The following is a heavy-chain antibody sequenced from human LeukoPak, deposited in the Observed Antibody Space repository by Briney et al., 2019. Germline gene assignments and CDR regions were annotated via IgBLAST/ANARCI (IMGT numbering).Heavy chain of an antibody. CDR2: INPNSGGT. D-gene: IGHD3-9*01. CDR3: ARERGLRYFDWLSKGSIDY. V-gene: IGHV1-2*02. CDR1: GYTFTGYY. J-gene: IGHJ4*02. Sequence: ASVKVSCKASGYTFTGYYMHWVRQAPGQGLEWMGWINPNSGGTNYAQKFQGRVTMTRDTSISTAYMELSRLRSDDTAVYYCARERGLRYFDWLSKGSIDYWGQGTLVTVSS.